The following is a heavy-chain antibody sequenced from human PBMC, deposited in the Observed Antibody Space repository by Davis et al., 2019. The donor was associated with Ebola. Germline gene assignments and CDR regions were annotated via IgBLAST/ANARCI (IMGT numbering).Heavy chain of an antibody. D-gene: IGHD5-18*01. V-gene: IGHV4-30-4*01. CDR1: GGSISSGDYY. Sequence: PSETLSLTCTVSGGSISSGDYYWSWIRQPPGKGLEWIGYIYYSGSTYYNPSLKSRVTISVDTSKNQFSLKLSSVTAADTAVYYCARFSLSMVNVDDYWGQGTLVTVSS. CDR2: IYYSGST. J-gene: IGHJ4*02. CDR3: ARFSLSMVNVDDY.